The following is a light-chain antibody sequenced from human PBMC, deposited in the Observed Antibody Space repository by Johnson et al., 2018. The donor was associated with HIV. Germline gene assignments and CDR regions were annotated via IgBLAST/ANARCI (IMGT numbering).Light chain of an antibody. CDR2: ENN. V-gene: IGLV1-51*02. Sequence: QSILTQPPSVSAAPGQTVTISCSGSSSNIGNNYVSWYQQLPGTAPTLLLYENNKRPPGIPTRFSGSTSGTSTTLRLTGLLPEDEAVYYCGTWDSSLNSYVFGTGTRVSVL. J-gene: IGLJ1*01. CDR3: GTWDSSLNSYV. CDR1: SSNIGNNY.